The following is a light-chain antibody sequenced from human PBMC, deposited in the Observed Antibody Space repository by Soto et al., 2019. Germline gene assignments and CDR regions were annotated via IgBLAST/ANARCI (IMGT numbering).Light chain of an antibody. Sequence: QSALTQPAPVSGSPGQSITISCTGTSSDVGGYNYVSWYQQHPGKAPKLMIYDVSNRPSGVSNRFSGSKSGNTASLTISGLQAEHEADYYCSSYTSSSTLVVFGGGTKLTVL. CDR1: SSDVGGYNY. V-gene: IGLV2-14*01. CDR2: DVS. J-gene: IGLJ2*01. CDR3: SSYTSSSTLVV.